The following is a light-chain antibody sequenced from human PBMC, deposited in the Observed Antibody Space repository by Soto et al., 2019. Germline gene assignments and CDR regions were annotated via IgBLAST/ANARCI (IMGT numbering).Light chain of an antibody. V-gene: IGKV3-20*01. CDR1: QSVFSNY. J-gene: IGKJ5*01. Sequence: EIVLTQSPGTLSLSPGERATLSCRASQSVFSNYLAWYQQKPGQAPRVLIHDASTRATGIPDRFSGSGSGTDFTLTISRLEPEDFAVYYCQQYGNSPRVTFGQGTRREIK. CDR3: QQYGNSPRVT. CDR2: DAS.